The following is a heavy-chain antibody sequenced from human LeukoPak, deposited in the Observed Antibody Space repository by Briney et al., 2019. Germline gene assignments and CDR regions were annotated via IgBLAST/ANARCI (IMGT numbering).Heavy chain of an antibody. Sequence: SETLSLTCTVSGGSISSYYWGWIRQPPGKGLEWIGSIYYSGSTYYNPSLKSRVTISVDTSKNQFSLKLSSVTAADTAVYYCARHRGYCSSTSCYRGAFDYWGQGTLVTVSS. CDR3: ARHRGYCSSTSCYRGAFDY. CDR1: GGSISSYY. V-gene: IGHV4-39*01. J-gene: IGHJ4*02. CDR2: IYYSGST. D-gene: IGHD2-2*01.